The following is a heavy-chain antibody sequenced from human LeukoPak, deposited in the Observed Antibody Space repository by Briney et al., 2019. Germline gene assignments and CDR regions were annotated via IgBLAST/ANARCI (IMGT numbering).Heavy chain of an antibody. J-gene: IGHJ4*02. CDR1: GYSISIGYY. CDR2: ISHSGGT. Sequence: SETLSLTCAVSGYSISIGYYLDWIRQPPGRGLEWIGTISHSGGTYYNPSLRSQVTISVDTSKNQFSLKLSSMTAADTAVYYCARNYGGLDYFDSWGQGTLVTVSS. CDR3: ARNYGGLDYFDS. D-gene: IGHD1-7*01. V-gene: IGHV4-38-2*01.